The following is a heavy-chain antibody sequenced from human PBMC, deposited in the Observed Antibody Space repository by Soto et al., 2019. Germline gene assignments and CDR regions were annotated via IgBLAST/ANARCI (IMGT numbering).Heavy chain of an antibody. CDR1: GGTFSSYA. V-gene: IGHV1-69*12. CDR2: IIPIFGTA. CDR3: ARGGRYCISTSCYGLNWFDP. Sequence: QVQLVQSGAEVKKPGSSVKVSCKASGGTFSSYAISWVRQAPGQGLEWMGGIIPIFGTANYAQKFQSRVTITADESTSTAYMELSSLRSEDTAVYYCARGGRYCISTSCYGLNWFDPWGQGTLVTVSS. D-gene: IGHD2-2*01. J-gene: IGHJ5*02.